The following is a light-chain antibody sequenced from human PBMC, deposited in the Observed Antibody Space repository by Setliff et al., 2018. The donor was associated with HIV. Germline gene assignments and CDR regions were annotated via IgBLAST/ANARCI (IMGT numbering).Light chain of an antibody. CDR1: SSDVGGYNY. CDR2: DVN. J-gene: IGLJ1*01. V-gene: IGLV2-11*01. CDR3: CSYAGSYVYV. Sequence: QSVLAQPRSVSGSPGQSVTISCTGTSSDVGGYNYVSWYQQHPGKAPKLMIYDVNKRPSGVPDRFFGSKSGNTASLTISELQAEDEADYYCCSYAGSYVYVFGTGTKVTVL.